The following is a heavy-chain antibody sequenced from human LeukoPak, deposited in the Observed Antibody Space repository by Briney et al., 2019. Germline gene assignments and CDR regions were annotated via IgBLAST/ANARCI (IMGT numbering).Heavy chain of an antibody. D-gene: IGHD6-19*01. J-gene: IGHJ4*02. CDR2: IYAGGDT. V-gene: IGHV3-53*01. CDR3: ARSGSGWFDF. Sequence: GGSLRLSCAASGFTVSTNFMSWVRQAPGKGLEWVSVIYAGGDTYYADSVKGRFTISRDNSKNTLYLQMNSLRAEDTAVYYCARSGSGWFDFWGQGTLVTVSS. CDR1: GFTVSTNF.